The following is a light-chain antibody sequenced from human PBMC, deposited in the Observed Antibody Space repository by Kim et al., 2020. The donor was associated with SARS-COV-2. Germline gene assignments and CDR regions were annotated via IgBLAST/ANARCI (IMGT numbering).Light chain of an antibody. Sequence: GQSVTISCTGSSSDVCGYNYVSWYQHYPGKAPKLMIYGVTERPSGVPDRFSGSKSGNTASLTVSGLQAEDEADYYCSSYAGSNTVIFGGGTQLTVL. CDR3: SSYAGSNTVI. J-gene: IGLJ2*01. CDR1: SSDVCGYNY. CDR2: GVT. V-gene: IGLV2-8*01.